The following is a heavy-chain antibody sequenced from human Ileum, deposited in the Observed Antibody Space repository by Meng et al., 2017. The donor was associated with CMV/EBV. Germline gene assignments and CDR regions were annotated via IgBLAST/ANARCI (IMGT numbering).Heavy chain of an antibody. Sequence: EWRVCSGGGVCQPGRSLRLSCAAFGFTFSSYAMHWVRQAPGKGLEWVAFIRSNGNTKYYADSVKGRFTISRDNSKNTMYLQVNSLRSEDTAIYYCAKEGGVYFDYWGQGILVTVSS. D-gene: IGHD6-25*01. V-gene: IGHV3-30*02. J-gene: IGHJ4*02. CDR3: AKEGGVYFDY. CDR2: IRSNGNTK. CDR1: GFTFSSYA.